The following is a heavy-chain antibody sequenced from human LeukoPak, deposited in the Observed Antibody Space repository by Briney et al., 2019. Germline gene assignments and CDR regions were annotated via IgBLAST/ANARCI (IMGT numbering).Heavy chain of an antibody. CDR2: TFHSGSP. D-gene: IGHD5-24*01. J-gene: IGHJ6*03. CDR3: ARVMAPHGPVPPDSSNYYYYYMDV. V-gene: IGHV4-38-2*02. Sequence: SETLSLTCNVSGYSISSGYYWGWIRQPPGKALEWIGTTFHSGSPNYNPSLKSRVTISIDTSKNQFSLKLSSVTAADTAVYYCARVMAPHGPVPPDSSNYYYYYMDVWGKGTTVTVSS. CDR1: GYSISSGYY.